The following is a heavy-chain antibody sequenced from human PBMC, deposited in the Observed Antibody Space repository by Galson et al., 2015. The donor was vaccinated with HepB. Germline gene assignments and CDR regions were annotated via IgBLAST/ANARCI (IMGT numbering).Heavy chain of an antibody. J-gene: IGHJ5*02. V-gene: IGHV3-23*01. D-gene: IGHD2-2*02. CDR2: ISGSGGST. Sequence: SLRLSCAASGFTFSSYAMSWVRQAPGKGLEWVSAISGSGGSTYYADSVKGRFTISRDNSKNTLYLQMNSLRAEDTAVYYCAKDRGRGYCSSTSCSTLFDPWGQGTLVTVSS. CDR1: GFTFSSYA. CDR3: AKDRGRGYCSSTSCSTLFDP.